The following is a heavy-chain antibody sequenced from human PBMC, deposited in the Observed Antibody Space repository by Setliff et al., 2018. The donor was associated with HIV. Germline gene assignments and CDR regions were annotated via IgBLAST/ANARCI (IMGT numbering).Heavy chain of an antibody. V-gene: IGHV3-30*02. CDR1: GFTFSDYG. CDR2: IRNDASNT. D-gene: IGHD6-13*01. Sequence: GGSLRLSCEASGFTFSDYGMHWVRQAPGKGLEWVTFIRNDASNTYYADSVKGRFTISRDNSRDTVYLQMNSLRAEDTAVYYCARDPPNSSWTLESWGQGTLVTVSS. CDR3: ARDPPNSSWTLES. J-gene: IGHJ4*02.